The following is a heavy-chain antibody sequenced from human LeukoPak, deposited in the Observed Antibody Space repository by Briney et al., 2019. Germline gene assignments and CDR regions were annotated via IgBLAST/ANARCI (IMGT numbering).Heavy chain of an antibody. CDR1: GSTFSSYW. V-gene: IGHV3-74*01. Sequence: GGSLRLSCAASGSTFSSYWMHWVRQAPGKGLVWVSRINSDGGSTSYADSVKGRFTISRDNAKNTLYLQMNSLRAEDTAVYYCARGAGDTMVRGVITSYYYYGMDVWGKGTTVTVSS. D-gene: IGHD3-10*01. J-gene: IGHJ6*04. CDR2: INSDGGST. CDR3: ARGAGDTMVRGVITSYYYYGMDV.